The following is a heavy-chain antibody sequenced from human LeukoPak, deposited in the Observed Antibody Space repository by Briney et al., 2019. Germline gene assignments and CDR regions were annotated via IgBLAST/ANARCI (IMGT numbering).Heavy chain of an antibody. D-gene: IGHD5-18*01. CDR1: GFTFGDYA. CDR2: ISSKAYGGTT. Sequence: GGSLRLSCTTSGFTFGDYALSWIRQAPGKGLEWVGFISSKAYGGTTEYAASVKGRFTISRDDSRRIAYLEMISLKTEDTAVYYCTRDRGYSYGYSDYWGQGTLVTVSS. V-gene: IGHV3-49*03. J-gene: IGHJ4*02. CDR3: TRDRGYSYGYSDY.